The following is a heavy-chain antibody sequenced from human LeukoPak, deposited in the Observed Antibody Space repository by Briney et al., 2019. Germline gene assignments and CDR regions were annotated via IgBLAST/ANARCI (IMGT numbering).Heavy chain of an antibody. CDR2: ISGSGGST. CDR1: GFTFSSYG. Sequence: GGSLRLSCAASGFTFSSYGMSWVRQAPGKGLEWVSAISGSGGSTYYADSVKGRFTISRDNSKNTLYLQMNSLRAEDTAVYYCARQYCSGGGCYGFFDYWGQGTLVTVSS. J-gene: IGHJ4*02. D-gene: IGHD2-15*01. CDR3: ARQYCSGGGCYGFFDY. V-gene: IGHV3-23*01.